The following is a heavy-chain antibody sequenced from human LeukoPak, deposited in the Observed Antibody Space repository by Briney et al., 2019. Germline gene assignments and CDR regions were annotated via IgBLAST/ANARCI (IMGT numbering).Heavy chain of an antibody. J-gene: IGHJ4*02. V-gene: IGHV3-23*01. CDR1: GFTFRSFA. CDR2: ISGSGGST. CDR3: AKALNWALDY. D-gene: IGHD1-1*01. Sequence: TGGSLRLSCVGSGFTFRSFAVTWVRQAPGKGLDWVSAISGSGGSTYYADSVKGRFTISRDNSKNTLYLQMNSLRAEDTAVYYCAKALNWALDYWGQGTLVTVSS.